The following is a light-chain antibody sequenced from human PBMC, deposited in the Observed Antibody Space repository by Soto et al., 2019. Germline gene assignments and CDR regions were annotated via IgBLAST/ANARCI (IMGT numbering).Light chain of an antibody. CDR3: CWT. V-gene: IGKV1-5*03. Sequence: DIPLTQSPSTLSASVGDRVTITCRASQTISSWLAWYQQKPGKAPNLLIYETSNLESGVPSRFSGSGSGTEFTLTICSLQPDDVATYDYCWTFGQGTKVEIK. CDR2: ETS. CDR1: QTISSW. J-gene: IGKJ1*01.